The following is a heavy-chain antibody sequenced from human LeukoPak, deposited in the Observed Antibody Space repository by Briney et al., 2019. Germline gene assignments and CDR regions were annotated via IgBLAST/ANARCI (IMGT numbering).Heavy chain of an antibody. V-gene: IGHV1-18*01. CDR3: ARDLDQYNGRFGGFGHDF. CDR1: GYTFINYG. J-gene: IGHJ4*02. CDR2: ISAYNGNT. Sequence: GVSVKVSCKASGYTFINYGINWVRQAPEQGLEWMGWISAYNGNTNYAQSLQGRVTMTTDTSTSTVYMEMRSLTSDDTAVYYCARDLDQYNGRFGGFGHDFWGQGTLVTVSS. D-gene: IGHD3-10*01.